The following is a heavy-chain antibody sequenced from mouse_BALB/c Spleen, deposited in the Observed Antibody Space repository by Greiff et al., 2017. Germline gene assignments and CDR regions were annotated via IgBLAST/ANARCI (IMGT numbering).Heavy chain of an antibody. V-gene: IGHV2-9*02. Sequence: VQGVESGPGLVAPSQSLSITCTVSGFSLTSYGVHWVRQPPGKGLEWLGVIWAGGSTNYNSALMSRLSISKDNSKSQVFLKMNSLQTDDTAMYYCARDRDGNYDWFAYWGQGTLVTVSA. CDR2: IWAGGST. CDR3: ARDRDGNYDWFAY. CDR1: GFSLTSYG. J-gene: IGHJ3*01. D-gene: IGHD2-1*01.